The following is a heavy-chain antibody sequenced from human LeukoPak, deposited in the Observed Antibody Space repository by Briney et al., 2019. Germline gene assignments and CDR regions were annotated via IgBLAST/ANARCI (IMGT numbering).Heavy chain of an antibody. CDR2: ISGSGGST. CDR3: AKAYFDWSPNNPYFFDY. J-gene: IGHJ4*02. D-gene: IGHD3-9*01. CDR1: GFTFSSYA. Sequence: PGGSLRLSCAASGFTFSSYAMSWVRQAPGKGLEWVSAISGSGGSTYYADSVKGRFTISRDNSKNTLYLQMNSLRAEDTAVYYCAKAYFDWSPNNPYFFDYWGQGTLVTVSS. V-gene: IGHV3-23*01.